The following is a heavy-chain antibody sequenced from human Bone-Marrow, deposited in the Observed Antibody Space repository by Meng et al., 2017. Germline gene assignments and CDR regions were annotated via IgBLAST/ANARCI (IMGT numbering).Heavy chain of an antibody. CDR3: ARSFPSYYYDSSGYYYSDY. Sequence: ASVKVSCKASGYNFPDYWLHWVRRAPGQGLEWMGRIDPKSGDTHYAQRFQGRVTMTGDTSISTAYMELSRLRSDDTAVYYCARSFPSYYYDSSGYYYSDYWGQGTLVTVSS. CDR2: IDPKSGDT. V-gene: IGHV1-2*06. J-gene: IGHJ4*02. CDR1: GYNFPDYW. D-gene: IGHD3-22*01.